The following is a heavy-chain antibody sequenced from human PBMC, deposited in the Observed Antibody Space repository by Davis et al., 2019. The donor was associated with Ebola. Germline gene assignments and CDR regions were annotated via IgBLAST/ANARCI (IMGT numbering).Heavy chain of an antibody. D-gene: IGHD3-22*01. V-gene: IGHV3-30*02. J-gene: IGHJ5*02. CDR3: AKEGYHDSSGYGWFDP. CDR2: IRYDGSNK. Sequence: GGSLRLSCAASGFTISIYGMHWVRQAPGKGLEWVSFIRYDGSNKYYGDSVKGRFTISRDNSKNTVYLQMNSLRAEDTAVYYCAKEGYHDSSGYGWFDPWGQGTLVTVSS. CDR1: GFTISIYG.